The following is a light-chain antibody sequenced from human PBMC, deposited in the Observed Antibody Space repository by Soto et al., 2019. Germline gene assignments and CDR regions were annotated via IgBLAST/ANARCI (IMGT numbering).Light chain of an antibody. J-gene: IGKJ3*01. V-gene: IGKV1-39*01. CDR3: QQSYSTLFT. Sequence: DIQMTQSPSSLSASVGDRVTITCRASQTIIRYLNWYQQKPGRAPNLLIYAASSLQSGVTSSFSGSGSGTEFTLTISSLQPEDFATYYCQQSYSTLFTFGPGTKVEIK. CDR2: AAS. CDR1: QTIIRY.